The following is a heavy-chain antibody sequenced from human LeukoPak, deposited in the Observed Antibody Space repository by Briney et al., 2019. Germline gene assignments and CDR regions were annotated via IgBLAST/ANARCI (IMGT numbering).Heavy chain of an antibody. CDR1: GCTFSSYA. CDR3: AKGRITMIVVAPLDS. CDR2: ISGSGGST. Sequence: GGSLRLSCAASGCTFSSYAMNWVGQAPAKGLDGVSGISGSGGSTYYADSVKGRFTISRDNSKNTLYLQMKSLRAEDTAVYYCAKGRITMIVVAPLDSWGQGTLVTVSS. D-gene: IGHD3-22*01. J-gene: IGHJ4*02. V-gene: IGHV3-23*01.